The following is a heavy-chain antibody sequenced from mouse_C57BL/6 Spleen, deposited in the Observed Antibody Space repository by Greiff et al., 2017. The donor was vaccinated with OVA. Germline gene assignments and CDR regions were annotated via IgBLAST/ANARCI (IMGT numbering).Heavy chain of an antibody. Sequence: QVQLQQPGAELVRPGSSVKLSCKASGYTFTSYWMHWVKQRPIQGLEWIGNIDPSDSETHYNQKFKDKATLTVDKSSSTAYMQLSSLTSEDSAVYYCARVGTGGYYSLDYWGQGTTLTVSS. V-gene: IGHV1-52*01. CDR3: ARVGTGGYYSLDY. CDR1: GYTFTSYW. CDR2: IDPSDSET. D-gene: IGHD2-3*01. J-gene: IGHJ2*01.